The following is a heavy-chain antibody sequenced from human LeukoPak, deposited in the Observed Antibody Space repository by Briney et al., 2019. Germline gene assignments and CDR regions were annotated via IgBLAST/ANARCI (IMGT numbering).Heavy chain of an antibody. Sequence: ASVKVSCKAFGYTFTSNYMHWVRQAPGQGPEWMGVISPSGGSTTYAQKFQGRVTLTRDMSTSTDYLELSSLRSEDTAVYYCASRYPDDAFDIWGQGTMVTVSS. D-gene: IGHD2-2*02. J-gene: IGHJ3*02. CDR3: ASRYPDDAFDI. CDR1: GYTFTSNY. V-gene: IGHV1-46*01. CDR2: ISPSGGST.